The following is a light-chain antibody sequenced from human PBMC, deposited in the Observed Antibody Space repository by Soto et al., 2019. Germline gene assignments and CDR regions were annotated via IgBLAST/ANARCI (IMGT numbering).Light chain of an antibody. CDR1: SSDVGGYDF. CDR2: DVS. Sequence: QSALTQPRSVSGSPGQSVTISCTGTSSDVGGYDFVSWYRQHPGKAPKLMISDVSKRPSGVPDRFSGSKSGNTASLTISGLQAEDEADYYCCSYAGDLALFGGGTK. J-gene: IGLJ2*01. V-gene: IGLV2-11*01. CDR3: CSYAGDLAL.